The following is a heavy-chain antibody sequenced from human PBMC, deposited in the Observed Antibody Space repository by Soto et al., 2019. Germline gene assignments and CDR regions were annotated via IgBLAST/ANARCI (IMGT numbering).Heavy chain of an antibody. Sequence: ASVKVSCKASGYTFTSYAMHWVRQAPGQRLEWMGWINAGNGNTKYSQKFQGRVTITRDASASTAYMELSSLRSEDTAVYYCARDGGPTGYYYYYGMDVWGQGTTVTVSS. CDR2: INAGNGNT. D-gene: IGHD3-16*01. J-gene: IGHJ6*02. CDR1: GYTFTSYA. CDR3: ARDGGPTGYYYYYGMDV. V-gene: IGHV1-3*01.